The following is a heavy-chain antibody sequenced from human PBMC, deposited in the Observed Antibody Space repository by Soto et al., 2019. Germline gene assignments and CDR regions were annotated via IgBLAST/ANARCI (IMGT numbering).Heavy chain of an antibody. J-gene: IGHJ3*02. D-gene: IGHD3-10*01. CDR2: IYYSGST. CDR1: GGSISSYY. Sequence: SETLSLTCTVSGGSISSYYWSWIRQPPGKGLEWIGYIYYSGSTNYNPSLKSRVTISVDTSKNQFSLKLSSVTAADTAVYYCAKYGSGSYYKEGNAFDIWGQGTMVTVSS. V-gene: IGHV4-59*08. CDR3: AKYGSGSYYKEGNAFDI.